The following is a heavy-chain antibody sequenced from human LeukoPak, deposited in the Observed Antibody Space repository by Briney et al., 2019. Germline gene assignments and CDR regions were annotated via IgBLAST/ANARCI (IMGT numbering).Heavy chain of an antibody. D-gene: IGHD6-19*01. CDR3: ARVQIAVAGTGAFDI. V-gene: IGHV3-74*01. CDR1: GFTLSSYW. CDR2: INSDGSRT. Sequence: GGSLRLSCAASGFTLSSYWMHWVRQAPGKGLVWVSRINSDGSRTSYADSVKGRFTNSRDNAKNTLYLQMNSLRAEDTAVYYCARVQIAVAGTGAFDIWGQGTMVTVSS. J-gene: IGHJ3*02.